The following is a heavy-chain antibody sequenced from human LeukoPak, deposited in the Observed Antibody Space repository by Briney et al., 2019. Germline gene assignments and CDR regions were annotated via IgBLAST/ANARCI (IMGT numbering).Heavy chain of an antibody. V-gene: IGHV3-43D*04. CDR1: GVTFDDYA. CDR2: ISWDGGTT. J-gene: IGHJ6*04. CDR3: AKDGPFMVRGVILGGMDV. D-gene: IGHD3-10*01. Sequence: GGTLRLSCAASGVTFDDYAMHWVRQAPGKGLEWVSLISWDGGTTYYADSVKGRFTISRDNSKNSLYLQMNSLRAEDTALYYCAKDGPFMVRGVILGGMDVWGKGTTVTVSS.